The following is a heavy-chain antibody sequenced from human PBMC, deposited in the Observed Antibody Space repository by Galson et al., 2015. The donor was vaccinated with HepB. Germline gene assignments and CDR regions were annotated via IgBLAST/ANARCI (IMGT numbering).Heavy chain of an antibody. D-gene: IGHD3-16*01. V-gene: IGHV3-23*01. CDR1: GFTFDDYA. CDR3: AKGYGLFDS. J-gene: IGHJ5*01. CDR2: ISGNGDST. Sequence: SLRLSCAVSGFTFDDYAMSWVRQAPGKGLEWISGISGNGDSTFYAVSVKGRFTVSRDNSKNMLYLQMDSLTAEDTGLYFCAKGYGLFDSWAQGILVTVSS.